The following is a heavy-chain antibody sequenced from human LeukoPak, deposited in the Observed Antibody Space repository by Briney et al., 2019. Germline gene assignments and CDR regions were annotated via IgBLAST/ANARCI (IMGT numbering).Heavy chain of an antibody. D-gene: IGHD5-24*01. CDR3: VVYTGGYRSQF. CDR2: ISGSGGST. V-gene: IGHV3-23*01. CDR1: GFTFSSYA. J-gene: IGHJ4*02. Sequence: GGSLRLSCAASGFTFSSYAMSWVRQAPGKGLEWVSAISGSGGSTYYADSVKGRFTISRDNSMNTLRLQMNSLSVEDTAVYYCVVYTGGYRSQFWGQGTLVTVSS.